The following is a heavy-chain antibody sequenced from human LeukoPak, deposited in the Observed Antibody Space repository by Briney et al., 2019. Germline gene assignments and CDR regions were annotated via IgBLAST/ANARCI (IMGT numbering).Heavy chain of an antibody. Sequence: SETLSLTCTVSGGSISSYYWSWIRQPPGKGLEWIGYIYYSGSTNYTPSLKSRVTISVDTSKNQFSLKLSSVTAADTAVYYCARDGNQGYYDSSGYYFDYWGQGTLVTVSS. V-gene: IGHV4-59*01. CDR1: GGSISSYY. CDR2: IYYSGST. D-gene: IGHD3-22*01. J-gene: IGHJ4*02. CDR3: ARDGNQGYYDSSGYYFDY.